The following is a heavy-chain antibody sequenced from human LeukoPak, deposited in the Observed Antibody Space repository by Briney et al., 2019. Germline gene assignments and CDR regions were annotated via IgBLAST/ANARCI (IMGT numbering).Heavy chain of an antibody. D-gene: IGHD4-17*01. V-gene: IGHV1-69*13. CDR3: ARGTTVDYYYGMDV. CDR1: GGTFSSYA. J-gene: IGHJ6*02. CDR2: IIPIFGTA. Sequence: SVKVSFKASGGTFSSYAISWVRQAPGQGLEWMGGIIPIFGTANYAQKFQGRVTITADESTSTAYMELSSLRSEDTAVYYCARGTTVDYYYGMDVWGQGTTVTVSS.